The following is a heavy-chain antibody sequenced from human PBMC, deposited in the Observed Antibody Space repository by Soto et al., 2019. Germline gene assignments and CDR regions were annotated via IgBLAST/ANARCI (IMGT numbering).Heavy chain of an antibody. J-gene: IGHJ4*02. V-gene: IGHV4-34*01. Sequence: SETLSLTCAVYGGSFSGYYWSWIRQPPGKGLEWIGEINHSGSTNYNPSLKSLVTISVDTSKNQFSLKLSFVTAADTAVYYCASGWWLDYWGQGTLVTVSS. CDR3: ASGWWLDY. D-gene: IGHD2-8*02. CDR2: INHSGST. CDR1: GGSFSGYY.